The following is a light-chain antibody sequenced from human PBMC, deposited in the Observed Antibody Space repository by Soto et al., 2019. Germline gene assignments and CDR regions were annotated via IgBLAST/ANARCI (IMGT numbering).Light chain of an antibody. Sequence: DIQLTQSPSFLSASVGDRVTITCRASQGISSYLAWYQQKPGKAPKLLIYAASTLQSGVPSRFSXXGSGTEFTLTISSLXPEDFATYYCQQLNSYPQNTFGQGTKLEIK. CDR1: QGISSY. CDR2: AAS. J-gene: IGKJ2*01. CDR3: QQLNSYPQNT. V-gene: IGKV1-9*01.